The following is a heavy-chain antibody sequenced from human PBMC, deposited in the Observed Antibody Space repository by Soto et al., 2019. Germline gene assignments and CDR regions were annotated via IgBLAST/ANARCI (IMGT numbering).Heavy chain of an antibody. CDR1: GFTFDDDA. Sequence: GGSLILSCAASGFTFDDDAMHWVRQAPGKGLEWVSGISWNSGSIGYADSVKGRFTISRDNAKNSLYLQMNSLRAEDTALYYCAKGSRIAAAGTPCDAFDIWGQGTMVIVSS. CDR3: AKGSRIAAAGTPCDAFDI. CDR2: ISWNSGSI. V-gene: IGHV3-9*01. D-gene: IGHD6-13*01. J-gene: IGHJ3*02.